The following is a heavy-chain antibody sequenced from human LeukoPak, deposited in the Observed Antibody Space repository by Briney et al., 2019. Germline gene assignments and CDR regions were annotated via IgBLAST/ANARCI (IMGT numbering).Heavy chain of an antibody. Sequence: QPGGSLRLSCAATGFTFSSYWMSWVRQAPGKGLEWVANINKDGSAKYYVDSVKGRFTISRDNAKNSLYLQMNSLRAEDTAVYYCARTNIFSFGEFDYWGRGTLVTVSS. V-gene: IGHV3-7*01. D-gene: IGHD3-10*01. J-gene: IGHJ4*02. CDR1: GFTFSSYW. CDR3: ARTNIFSFGEFDY. CDR2: INKDGSAK.